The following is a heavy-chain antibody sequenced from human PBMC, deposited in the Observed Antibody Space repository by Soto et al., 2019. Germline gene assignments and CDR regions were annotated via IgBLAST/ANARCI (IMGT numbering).Heavy chain of an antibody. D-gene: IGHD5-18*01. CDR3: AKDLTRIQLWFPSPQQLVQDDY. V-gene: IGHV3-30*18. J-gene: IGHJ4*02. Sequence: GGSLRLSCAASGFTFSSYGMHWVRQAPGKGLEWVAVISYDGSNKYYADSVKGRFTISRDNSKNTLYLQMNSLRAEDTAVYYCAKDLTRIQLWFPSPQQLVQDDYWGQGTLVTVSS. CDR1: GFTFSSYG. CDR2: ISYDGSNK.